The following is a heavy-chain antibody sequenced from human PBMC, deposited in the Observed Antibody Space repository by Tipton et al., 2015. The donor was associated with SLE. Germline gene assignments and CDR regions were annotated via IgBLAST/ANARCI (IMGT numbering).Heavy chain of an antibody. V-gene: IGHV1-2*02. J-gene: IGHJ4*02. Sequence: QSGAEVKKPGASVKVSCEASGYTFTGYYIHWVRQAPGQGLEWMAWINPNSGGTKYAQKFQGRVTMARDPSNGTTYMELSRLRSNGTAVYYCARVRGVSIFYYFDYWGQGTLVTVSS. CDR2: INPNSGGT. CDR1: GYTFTGYY. CDR3: ARVRGVSIFYYFDY. D-gene: IGHD3-10*01.